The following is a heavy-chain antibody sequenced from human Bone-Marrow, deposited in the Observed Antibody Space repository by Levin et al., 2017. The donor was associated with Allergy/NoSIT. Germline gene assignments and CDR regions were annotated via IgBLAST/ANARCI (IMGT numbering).Heavy chain of an antibody. CDR1: GFIFTNYG. CDR2: ISAYNGQT. V-gene: IGHV1-18*01. J-gene: IGHJ3*01. D-gene: IGHD3-16*02. Sequence: ASVKVSCKSSGFIFTNYGIIWVRQAPGQGLEWMGWISAYNGQTDYTQKFQGRVTMTTDASTTTAFMELSSLTSDDTAVYYCARTRDPSVNTCGGIVALDAFDVWGQGTMVCVSS. CDR3: ARTRDPSVNTCGGIVALDAFDV.